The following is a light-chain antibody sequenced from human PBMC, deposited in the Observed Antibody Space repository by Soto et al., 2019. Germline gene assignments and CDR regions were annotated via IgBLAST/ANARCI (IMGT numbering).Light chain of an antibody. J-gene: IGLJ1*01. Sequence: QSALTQPASVSGSPGQSITISCTGTSSDVGGYNYVSWYQQHPGKAPKLMIYDVSNRPSGVSNRFSGSKSGNTASLTISGLKSENEADYSCSSYTSSSTLVFGTGTKLTVL. CDR2: DVS. CDR3: SSYTSSSTLV. V-gene: IGLV2-14*01. CDR1: SSDVGGYNY.